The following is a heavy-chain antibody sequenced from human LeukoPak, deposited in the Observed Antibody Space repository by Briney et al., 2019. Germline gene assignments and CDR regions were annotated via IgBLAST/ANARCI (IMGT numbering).Heavy chain of an antibody. J-gene: IGHJ4*02. V-gene: IGHV4-4*02. CDR1: SGYINSSNW. CDR2: INHGGST. CDR3: ASRPTGGMAALTGYFDY. Sequence: SETLSLTCDVSSGYINSSNWWSWVRQPPGKGLEWIGEINHGGSTNYNPSLKSRVTISVDTSKNQFSLRLSSVTAADTAVYYCASRPTGGMAALTGYFDYWGQGTLVTVSS. D-gene: IGHD5-24*01.